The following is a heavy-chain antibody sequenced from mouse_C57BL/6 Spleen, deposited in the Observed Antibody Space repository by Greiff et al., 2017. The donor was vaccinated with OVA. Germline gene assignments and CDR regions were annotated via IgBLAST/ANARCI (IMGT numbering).Heavy chain of an antibody. J-gene: IGHJ4*01. D-gene: IGHD2-5*01. V-gene: IGHV1-76*01. Sequence: QVQLQQSGAELVRPGASVKLSCKASGYTFTDYYINWVKQRPGQGLEWIARIYPGSGNTYYNEKFKGKATLTAEKSSSTAYMQLSSLTSEGSAVYFCARFPYYSNNYAMDYWGQGTSVTVSS. CDR3: ARFPYYSNNYAMDY. CDR1: GYTFTDYY. CDR2: IYPGSGNT.